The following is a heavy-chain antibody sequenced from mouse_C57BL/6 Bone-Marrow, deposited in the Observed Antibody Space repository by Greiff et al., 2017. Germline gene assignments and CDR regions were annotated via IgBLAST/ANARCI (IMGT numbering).Heavy chain of an antibody. CDR3: ARGGYDAWFAY. CDR2: IYPGDGDT. V-gene: IGHV1-82*01. CDR1: GYAFSSSW. Sequence: VMLVESGPELVKPGASVKISCKASGYAFSSSWRNWVKQRPGTGLEWIGRIYPGDGDTNYNGKLKGKAPLTADKSSSTAYMQLSSLTSEDSAVYFCARGGYDAWFAYGGPGILVTVSA. D-gene: IGHD2-2*01. J-gene: IGHJ3*01.